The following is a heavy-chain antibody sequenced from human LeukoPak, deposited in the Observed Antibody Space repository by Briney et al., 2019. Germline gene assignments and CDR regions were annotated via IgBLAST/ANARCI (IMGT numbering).Heavy chain of an antibody. J-gene: IGHJ5*02. CDR2: ISAYNGNT. D-gene: IGHD3-10*01. V-gene: IGHV1-18*01. CDR1: GYTFTSYG. Sequence: GASVKVSCTASGYTFTSYGISWVRQAPGQGLEWMGWISAYNGNTNYAQKLQGRVTMTTDTSTSTAYMELRSLRSDDTAVYYCARVPPRLLWFGEDWFDPWGQGTLVTVSS. CDR3: ARVPPRLLWFGEDWFDP.